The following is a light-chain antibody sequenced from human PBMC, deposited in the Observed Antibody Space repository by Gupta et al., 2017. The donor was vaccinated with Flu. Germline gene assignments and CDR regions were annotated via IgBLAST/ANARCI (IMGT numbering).Light chain of an antibody. J-gene: IGLJ3*02. CDR3: SADTSSSTWV. Sequence: QSALTQPASVSESPGQSITISCTGTSSDVGGYNYVSWYQQHPGKAPKLMIYEVSNRTSGVSDRFSGSKAGNTASLTISGLQAEDEADYYCSADTSSSTWVFGGGIKLTVL. CDR1: SSDVGGYNY. V-gene: IGLV2-14*01. CDR2: EVS.